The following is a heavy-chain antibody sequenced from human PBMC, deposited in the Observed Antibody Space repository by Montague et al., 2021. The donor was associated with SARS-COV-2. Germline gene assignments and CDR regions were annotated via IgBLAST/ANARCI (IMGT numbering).Heavy chain of an antibody. CDR2: IYTSGST. V-gene: IGHV4-61*02. Sequence: TLSLTCTVSGGSISSGSYYWSWIRQPAGKGLEWIGRIYTSGSTNYNPSLKSRVTISVDTSKNQFSLKLSSVTAADTAVYYCARDVRVMGDVFWSGYSENWFDPWGQGTLVTVSS. J-gene: IGHJ5*02. CDR3: ARDVRVMGDVFWSGYSENWFDP. D-gene: IGHD3-3*01. CDR1: GGSISSGSYY.